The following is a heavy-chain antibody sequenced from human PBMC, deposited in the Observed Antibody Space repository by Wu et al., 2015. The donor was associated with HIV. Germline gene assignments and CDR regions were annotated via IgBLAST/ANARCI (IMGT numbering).Heavy chain of an antibody. D-gene: IGHD7-27*01. J-gene: IGHJ4*02. CDR1: GYTFTNYY. Sequence: QVQLVQSGAEVKKPGASVKVSCKASGYTFTNYYIHWVRQAPGQGLQWIGIINPTDGSTTYALKFQGRIAMTSDTSTGTVYMELTSLRSEDTAVYYCARDPHWGSIHYYLDYWGQGALVTVSS. V-gene: IGHV1-46*01. CDR2: INPTDGST. CDR3: ARDPHWGSIHYYLDY.